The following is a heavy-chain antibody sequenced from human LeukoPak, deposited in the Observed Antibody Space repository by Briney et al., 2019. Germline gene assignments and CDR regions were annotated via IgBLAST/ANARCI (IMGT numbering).Heavy chain of an antibody. CDR1: GGSFSGYY. CDR2: INHSGST. D-gene: IGHD3-10*01. CDR3: ARGGHYGSGSYLFDY. J-gene: IGHJ4*01. V-gene: IGHV4-34*01. Sequence: SETLSLTCAVYGGSFSGYYWSWIRQPPGKGLEWIGEINHSGSTNYNPSLKSRVTISVDTSKNQFSLKLSSVTAADTAVYYCARGGHYGSGSYLFDYWGQGTLVTVSS.